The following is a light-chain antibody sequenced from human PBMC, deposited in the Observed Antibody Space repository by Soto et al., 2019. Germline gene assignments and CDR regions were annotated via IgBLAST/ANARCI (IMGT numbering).Light chain of an antibody. CDR1: QSVRSSY. V-gene: IGKV3-20*01. Sequence: EIVLTQSPGTLSLSPGERATLSCRASQSVRSSYLAWYQQKPGQAPRLLIYGASSRATGIPDRFSGSGSGTDFTLTISRLEPEDFAVYYCQQYSKWPPWTFGPGTKVDIK. J-gene: IGKJ1*01. CDR3: QQYSKWPPWT. CDR2: GAS.